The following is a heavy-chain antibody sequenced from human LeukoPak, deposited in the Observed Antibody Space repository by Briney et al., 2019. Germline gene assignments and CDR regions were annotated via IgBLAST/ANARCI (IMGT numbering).Heavy chain of an antibody. V-gene: IGHV4-59*01. CDR3: AKGVMATLFDP. CDR2: IYYSGST. J-gene: IGHJ5*02. Sequence: SETLSLTCTVSGGSISSYYWSWIRQPPGKGLEWIGYIYYSGSTNYNPSLKSRVTISVDTSKNQFSLKLSSVTAADTAMYYCAKGVMATLFDPWGQGTLVTVSS. D-gene: IGHD5-24*01. CDR1: GGSISSYY.